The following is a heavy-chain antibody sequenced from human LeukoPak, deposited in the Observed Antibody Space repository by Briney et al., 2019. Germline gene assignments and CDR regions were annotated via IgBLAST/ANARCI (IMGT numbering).Heavy chain of an antibody. CDR2: IYPGDSDT. D-gene: IGHD4-23*01. CDR3: AKIGDYGGLEY. Sequence: GESLKISCKGSGYSFSNYWIAWVRQMPGKGLEWMGIIYPGDSDTRYSPSFEGQVTISAAKSISTAYVQWSSLKASDTAMYYCAKIGDYGGLEYWGQGSLVTVSS. CDR1: GYSFSNYW. J-gene: IGHJ4*02. V-gene: IGHV5-51*01.